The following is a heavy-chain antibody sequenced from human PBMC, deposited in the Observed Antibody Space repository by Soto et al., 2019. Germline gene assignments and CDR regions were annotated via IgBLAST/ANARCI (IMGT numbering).Heavy chain of an antibody. D-gene: IGHD1-1*01. Sequence: QVQLVESGGGVVQPGRSLRLSCAASGFTFSSYAMHWVRQAPGKGLEWVAVISYDGSNKYYEDSVKGRFTISRDNSKNTLNLQMSSLRAEDTAVYYCARDRLRYNWNDFPYYYYGMDVWGQGTTVTVSS. CDR3: ARDRLRYNWNDFPYYYYGMDV. CDR2: ISYDGSNK. CDR1: GFTFSSYA. V-gene: IGHV3-30-3*01. J-gene: IGHJ6*02.